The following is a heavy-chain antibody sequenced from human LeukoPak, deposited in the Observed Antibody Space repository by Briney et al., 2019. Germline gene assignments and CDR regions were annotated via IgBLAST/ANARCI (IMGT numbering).Heavy chain of an antibody. J-gene: IGHJ4*02. V-gene: IGHV3-48*03. CDR2: ISGSGAVI. CDR3: ASLRGYNFGPFDY. D-gene: IGHD5-18*01. Sequence: GGSLRLSCAASGFTFNTYEMNWVRQAPGKGLEWVSYISGSGAVIHYADSVKGQFTISRDNAKNSLYLQMNSLRVEDTAVYYCASLRGYNFGPFDYWGQGTLVTVSS. CDR1: GFTFNTYE.